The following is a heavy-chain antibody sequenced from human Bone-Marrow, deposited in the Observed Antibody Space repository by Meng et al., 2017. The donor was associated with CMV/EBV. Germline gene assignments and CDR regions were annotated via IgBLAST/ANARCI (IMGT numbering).Heavy chain of an antibody. J-gene: IGHJ6*02. CDR2: ISYDGSNK. CDR1: GFTFSSYA. D-gene: IGHD3-3*01. Sequence: GGSLRLSCAASGFTFSSYAMHWVRQAPGKGLEWVAVISYDGSNKYYADSVKGRFTISRDNSKNTLYLQMNSLRAEDTAVYYCAKDRSTYYDFFYGMDVWGQGTTVTVSS. CDR3: AKDRSTYYDFFYGMDV. V-gene: IGHV3-30*04.